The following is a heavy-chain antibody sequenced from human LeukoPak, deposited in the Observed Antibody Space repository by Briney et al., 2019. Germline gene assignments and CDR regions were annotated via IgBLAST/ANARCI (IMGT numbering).Heavy chain of an antibody. J-gene: IGHJ4*02. V-gene: IGHV5-51*01. D-gene: IGHD2-2*01. Sequence: GESLKTSCKGSGYSFTSYWIGWVRQMPGKGLEWMGIIYPGDSDTRYSPSFQGQVTISADKSISTAYLQWSSLKASDTAMYYCARRYCSSTSCYRHFDYWGQGTLVTVSS. CDR2: IYPGDSDT. CDR3: ARRYCSSTSCYRHFDY. CDR1: GYSFTSYW.